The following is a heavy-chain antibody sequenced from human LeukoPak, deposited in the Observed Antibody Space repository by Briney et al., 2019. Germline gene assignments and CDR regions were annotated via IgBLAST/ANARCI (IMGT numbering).Heavy chain of an antibody. CDR3: ARTDDYSPDYYYYMDV. Sequence: PSETLSLTCAVSGYSISSGYYWGWIRQPPGKGLEWIGSIYHSGSTYYNPSLKSRVTISVDTSKNQFSLKLSSVTAADTAVYYCARTDDYSPDYYYYMDVWGKGTTATVSS. CDR1: GYSISSGYY. V-gene: IGHV4-38-2*01. D-gene: IGHD4-11*01. CDR2: IYHSGST. J-gene: IGHJ6*03.